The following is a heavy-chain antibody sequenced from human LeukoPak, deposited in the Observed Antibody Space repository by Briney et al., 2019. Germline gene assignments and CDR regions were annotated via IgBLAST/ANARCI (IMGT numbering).Heavy chain of an antibody. CDR1: GFTFSSYS. D-gene: IGHD3-10*01. CDR3: LGYYSGSPN. J-gene: IGHJ4*02. CDR2: ISSDGRTT. V-gene: IGHV3-74*01. Sequence: GGSLRLSCAASGFTFSSYSMNWVRQAPGKGLVWVSRISSDGRTTHYADSVKGRFTISRDSAKNTLFLQMNDLRAEDTAVYYCLGYYSGSPNWGQGTLVTVSS.